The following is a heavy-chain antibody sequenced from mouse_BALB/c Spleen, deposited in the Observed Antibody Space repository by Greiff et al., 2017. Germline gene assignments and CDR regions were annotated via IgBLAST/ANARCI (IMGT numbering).Heavy chain of an antibody. CDR3: ARGPPGYDEAWFAY. D-gene: IGHD2-14*01. V-gene: IGHV1-14*01. Sequence: EVQLQQSGPELVKPGASVKMSCKASGYTFTSYVMHWVKQKPGQGLEWIGYINPYNDGTKYNEKFKGKATLTSDKSSSTAYMELSSLTSEDSAVYYCARGPPGYDEAWFAYWGQGTLVTVSA. CDR2: INPYNDGT. J-gene: IGHJ3*01. CDR1: GYTFTSYV.